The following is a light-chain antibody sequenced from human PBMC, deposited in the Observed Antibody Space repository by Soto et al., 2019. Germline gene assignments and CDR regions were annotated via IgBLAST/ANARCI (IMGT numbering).Light chain of an antibody. Sequence: DIVMTQSPDSLAVSLGERATINCKSSQSVLYSSNNKNYLAWYQQKPGQPPKLLLYWASTRESGVPDRFSGSGSGKDFTLTITSRQPEDVAVYYCQQYYRTPWTFGQGTKVEIK. V-gene: IGKV4-1*01. CDR3: QQYYRTPWT. CDR2: WAS. J-gene: IGKJ1*01. CDR1: QSVLYSSNNKNY.